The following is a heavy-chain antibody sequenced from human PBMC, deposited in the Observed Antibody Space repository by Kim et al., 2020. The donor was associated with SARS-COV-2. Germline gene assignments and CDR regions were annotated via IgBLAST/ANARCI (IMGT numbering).Heavy chain of an antibody. CDR3: VRVRTGGSYHYDMDV. CDR1: GFTFSNYG. J-gene: IGHJ6*02. D-gene: IGHD2-8*02. CDR2: IWHDGSIK. Sequence: GGSLRLSCAASGFTFSNYGMHWVRQAPGKGLEWVTVIWHDGSIKYYADSVKGRFTISRDNSKNTLYLQMNSLRAEDTAVYYCVRVRTGGSYHYDMDVWGQGTTVTVSS. V-gene: IGHV3-33*01.